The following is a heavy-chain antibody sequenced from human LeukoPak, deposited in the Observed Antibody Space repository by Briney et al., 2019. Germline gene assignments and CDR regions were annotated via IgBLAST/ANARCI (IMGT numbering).Heavy chain of an antibody. CDR1: GDSISSSNW. CDR3: ARGWRWHLDS. V-gene: IGHV4-4*02. D-gene: IGHD4-23*01. Sequence: SETLSLTCAVSGDSISSSNWWSGVRQPPGKGREWIAAIYDSGSTNYNPSLKSRLTISVDKSKNHFSLRLSSVTAADTAVYYCARGWRWHLDSWGQGTLVTVSS. J-gene: IGHJ4*02. CDR2: IYDSGST.